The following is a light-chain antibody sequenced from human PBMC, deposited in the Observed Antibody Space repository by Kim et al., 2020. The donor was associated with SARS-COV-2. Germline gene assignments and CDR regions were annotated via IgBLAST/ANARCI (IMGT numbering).Light chain of an antibody. J-gene: IGLJ3*02. CDR3: ATWDDSRNGWV. CDR1: SSKVGGNF. CDR2: NDY. V-gene: IGLV1-44*01. Sequence: TTTSCTSSSKVGGNFVNCLWQHPGPAPAVFIYNDYHRPWGSADRFCGSRSGTSTSLAISGLQSEDEADYYCATWDDSRNGWVFGGGTKLTVL.